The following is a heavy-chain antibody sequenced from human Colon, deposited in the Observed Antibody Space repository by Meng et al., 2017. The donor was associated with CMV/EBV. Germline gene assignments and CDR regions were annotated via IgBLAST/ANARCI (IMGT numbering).Heavy chain of an antibody. CDR2: ISSRGTTI. D-gene: IGHD4-11*01. J-gene: IGHJ6*02. CDR1: GFKFDTYD. CDR3: KRDYCDNSVCGYQGMDV. V-gene: IGHV3-48*03. Sequence: GGSLRLSCAGSGFKFDTYDTNWVRQAPGKGLEWIAYISSRGTTIYYADSVKGRFTISRINARNSLYLQMNNLRAGDTAIYYCKRDYCDNSVCGYQGMDVWGPGTTVTVSS.